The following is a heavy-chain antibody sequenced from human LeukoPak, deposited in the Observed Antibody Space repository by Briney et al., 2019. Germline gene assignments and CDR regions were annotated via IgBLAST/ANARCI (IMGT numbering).Heavy chain of an antibody. CDR3: ARDQYSRGQGDH. V-gene: IGHV1-2*02. D-gene: IGHD6-19*01. J-gene: IGHJ4*02. CDR1: GYTFTGYY. Sequence: ASVKVSCKASGYTFTGYYIHWVRQAPGQGLEWMGWINPNNGGTNYAQKFQGRVTMTRDTSISTAYMELSRLRSDDTAVYYCARDQYSRGQGDHWGQGTLVTVSS. CDR2: INPNNGGT.